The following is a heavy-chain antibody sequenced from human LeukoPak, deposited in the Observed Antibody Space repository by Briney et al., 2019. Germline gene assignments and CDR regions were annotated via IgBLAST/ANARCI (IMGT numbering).Heavy chain of an antibody. CDR3: ARDIYYDSSGYPSFDY. J-gene: IGHJ4*02. CDR1: GYTFTSYY. D-gene: IGHD3-22*01. CDR2: INPSGGST. V-gene: IGHV1-46*01. Sequence: ASVKVSCKASGYTFTSYYMHWVRQAPGQGLEWMGIINPSGGSTSYAQKFQGRVTMTRDTSTSTVYMELSSLRSEDTAVYYCARDIYYDSSGYPSFDYWGQGTLVTVSS.